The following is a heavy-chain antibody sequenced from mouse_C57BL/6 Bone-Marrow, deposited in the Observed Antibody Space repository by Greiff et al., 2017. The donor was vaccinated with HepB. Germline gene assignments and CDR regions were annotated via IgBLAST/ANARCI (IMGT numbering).Heavy chain of an antibody. Sequence: VQLQQSGPELVKPGASVKISCKASGYTFTDYYINWVKQRPGQGLEWIGWIFPGSGSTYYNEKFKGKATLTVDKSSSTAYMLLSSLTSEDSAVYFCARRDYYYGSSYHWYFDVWGTGTTVTVSS. D-gene: IGHD1-1*01. CDR2: IFPGSGST. CDR3: ARRDYYYGSSYHWYFDV. V-gene: IGHV1-75*01. J-gene: IGHJ1*03. CDR1: GYTFTDYY.